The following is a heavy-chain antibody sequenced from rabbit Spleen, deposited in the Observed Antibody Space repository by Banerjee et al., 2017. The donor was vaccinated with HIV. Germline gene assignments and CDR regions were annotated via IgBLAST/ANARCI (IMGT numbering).Heavy chain of an antibody. V-gene: IGHV1S45*01. CDR2: IETGSSGFT. Sequence: QQQLVESGGDLVKPEGSLTLTCTASGFSLSSGYDMCWVRQAPGKGLEWIACIETGSSGFTYFATWAKGRFTISKTSSTTVTLQMTSLTAADTAAYFCARGTDGTYTHGLGLWGQGTLVTVS. D-gene: IGHD5-1*01. CDR3: ARGTDGTYTHGLGL. J-gene: IGHJ4*01. CDR1: GFSLSSGYD.